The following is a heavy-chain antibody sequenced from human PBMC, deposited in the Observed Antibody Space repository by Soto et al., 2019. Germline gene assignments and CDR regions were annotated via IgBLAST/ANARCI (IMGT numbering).Heavy chain of an antibody. CDR1: GGSMRRSSYY. D-gene: IGHD5-12*01. V-gene: IGHV4-39*01. CDR2: ISYSGMT. CDR3: ATYSYLLDTSGYHDL. J-gene: IGHJ5*02. Sequence: QLHLQESGPGLVSPSETLSLNCTVSGGSMRRSSYYWGWIRQTPGTGLEWIASISYSGMTYYRHSLKGRVAISLVRSKNQFSLRLHSVTAADPALYYCATYSYLLDTSGYHDLWGQGLQVTVSS.